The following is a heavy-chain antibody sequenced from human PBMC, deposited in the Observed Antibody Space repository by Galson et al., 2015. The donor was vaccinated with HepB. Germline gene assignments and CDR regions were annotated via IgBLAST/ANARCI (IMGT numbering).Heavy chain of an antibody. CDR3: AYGVDV. CDR1: GDSVSSNSAV. V-gene: IGHV6-1*01. CDR2: TYYRSRGDN. Sequence: CAISGDSVSSNSAVWNWIRQSPSRGLEWLGRTYYRSRGDNDYAVSVKSRISINADTSKNQVSLQLNSVTPDDTAVYYCAYGVDVWGQGTSVTVS. J-gene: IGHJ6*02.